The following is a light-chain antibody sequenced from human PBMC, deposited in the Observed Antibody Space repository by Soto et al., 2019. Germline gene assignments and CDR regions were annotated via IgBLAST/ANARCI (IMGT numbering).Light chain of an antibody. V-gene: IGKV1-5*03. CDR3: QQYNSPWT. CDR2: KAS. J-gene: IGKJ1*01. CDR1: QSISSW. Sequence: DIKIVQLRSSLTANVGDRVTITCRASQSISSWLAWYQQKPGKAPKLLIYKASSLESGVPSRFSGSGSGTEFTLTISSLQPDDFATYYCQQYNSPWTFGQGTKVDIK.